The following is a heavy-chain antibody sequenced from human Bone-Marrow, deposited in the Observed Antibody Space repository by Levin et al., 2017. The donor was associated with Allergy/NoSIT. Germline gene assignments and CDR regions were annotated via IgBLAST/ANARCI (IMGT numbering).Heavy chain of an antibody. V-gene: IGHV4-59*01. CDR3: ARVGYSSSWYRKTLTRGSWFDP. D-gene: IGHD6-13*01. J-gene: IGHJ5*02. CDR2: IYYSGST. CDR1: GGSISSYY. Sequence: PSETLSLTCTVSGGSISSYYWSWIRQPPGKGLEWIGYIYYSGSTNYNPSLKSRVTISVDTSKNQFSLKLSSVTAADTAVYYCARVGYSSSWYRKTLTRGSWFDPWGQGTLVTVSS.